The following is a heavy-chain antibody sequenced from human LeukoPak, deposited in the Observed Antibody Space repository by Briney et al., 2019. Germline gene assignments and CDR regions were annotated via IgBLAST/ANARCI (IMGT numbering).Heavy chain of an antibody. J-gene: IGHJ4*02. CDR3: ARGLTIFGVVIRAHYFDY. D-gene: IGHD3-3*01. V-gene: IGHV1-2*02. CDR1: GYTFTGYY. CDR2: INPNSGGT. Sequence: ASVKVSCTASGYTFTGYYMHWVRQAPGQGLEWMGWINPNSGGTNYAQKFQGRVTMTRDTSISTAYMELSRLRSDDTAVYYCARGLTIFGVVIRAHYFDYWGQGTLVTVSS.